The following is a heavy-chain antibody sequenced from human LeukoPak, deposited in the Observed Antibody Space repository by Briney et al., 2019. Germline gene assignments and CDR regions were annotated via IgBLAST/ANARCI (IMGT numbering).Heavy chain of an antibody. D-gene: IGHD1-26*01. V-gene: IGHV5-51*01. CDR1: GYSFTSYW. CDR2: IYPGDSDT. CDR3: ARLSSRWELDLHNWFDP. Sequence: GASLKISCKGSGYSFTSYWIGWVRQMPGKGLEWMGIIYPGDSDTRYSPSFQGQVTISADKSISTAYLQWSSLKASDTAMYYCARLSSRWELDLHNWFDPWGQGTLVTVSS. J-gene: IGHJ5*02.